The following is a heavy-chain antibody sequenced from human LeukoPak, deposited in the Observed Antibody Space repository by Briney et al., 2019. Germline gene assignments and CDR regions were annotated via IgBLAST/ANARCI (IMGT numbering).Heavy chain of an antibody. CDR2: INHSGST. J-gene: IGHJ3*02. CDR1: GGPFSGYY. D-gene: IGHD6-19*01. CDR3: ARSSKTQWLSPGDGFDI. V-gene: IGHV4-34*01. Sequence: SETLSLTCAVYGGPFSGYYWSWIRQPPGKGLEWIGEINHSGSTNYNPSLRSRVIISVDTSKNQFSLKFTSMTAADTAVYYCARSSKTQWLSPGDGFDIWGRGTLVTVSS.